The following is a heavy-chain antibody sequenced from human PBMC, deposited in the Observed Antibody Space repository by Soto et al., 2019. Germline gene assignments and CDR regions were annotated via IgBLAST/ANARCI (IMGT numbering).Heavy chain of an antibody. J-gene: IGHJ2*01. D-gene: IGHD2-2*01. CDR3: ARCCSSTSCYALWYFDL. CDR2: IYYSGST. V-gene: IGHV4-59*08. Sequence: QVQLQESGPGLVKPSETLSLTCTVSGGSISSYYWSWIRQPPGKGLEWIGYIYYSGSTNYNPSLQSRVTISVDTSTTPFSLRLSSVTAADTAGYSCARCCSSTSCYALWYFDLWGRGTLVTVSS. CDR1: GGSISSYY.